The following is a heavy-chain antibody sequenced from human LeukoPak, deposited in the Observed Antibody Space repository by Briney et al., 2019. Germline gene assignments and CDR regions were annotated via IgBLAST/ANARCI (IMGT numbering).Heavy chain of an antibody. V-gene: IGHV3-66*01. CDR2: IYSGGST. Sequence: GGSLRLSCAASGFTVSSNYMSWVRQAPGKGLEWVSVIYSGGSTYYADSVKGRFTISRDNSKNTLYLQMNSLRAEDTAVYYCARDVSPYYDILTGRRSYYYYGMDVWGQGTTVTVFS. CDR1: GFTVSSNY. D-gene: IGHD3-9*01. CDR3: ARDVSPYYDILTGRRSYYYYGMDV. J-gene: IGHJ6*02.